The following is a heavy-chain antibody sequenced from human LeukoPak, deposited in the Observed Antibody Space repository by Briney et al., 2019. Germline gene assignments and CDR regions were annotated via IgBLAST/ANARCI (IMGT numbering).Heavy chain of an antibody. CDR1: GGSFSGYY. D-gene: IGHD4-11*01. Sequence: KPSETLSLTCAVYGGSFSGYYWSWIRQPPGKGLEWLGEINHSGSTNYNPSLKSRVAISVDTSKNQFSLKLSSVTAADTAVYYCASSSTGEAPESNWFDPWGQGTLVTVSS. V-gene: IGHV4-34*01. CDR3: ASSSTGEAPESNWFDP. J-gene: IGHJ5*02. CDR2: INHSGST.